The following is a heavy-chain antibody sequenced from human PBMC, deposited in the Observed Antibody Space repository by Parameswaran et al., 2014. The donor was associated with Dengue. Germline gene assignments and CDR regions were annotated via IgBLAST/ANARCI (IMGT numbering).Heavy chain of an antibody. CDR3: ARDRGGSYYPDYFDY. D-gene: IGHD1-26*01. CDR2: IYYSGST. Sequence: RWIRQPPGKGLEWIGYIYYSGSTNYNPSLKSRVTISVDTSKNQFSLKLSSVTAADTAVYYCARDRGGSYYPDYFDYWGQGTLVTVSS. V-gene: IGHV4-59*01. J-gene: IGHJ4*02.